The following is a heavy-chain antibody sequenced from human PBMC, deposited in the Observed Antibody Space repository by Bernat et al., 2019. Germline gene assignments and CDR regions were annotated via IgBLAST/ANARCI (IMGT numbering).Heavy chain of an antibody. D-gene: IGHD6-19*01. CDR2: IWYDGSNK. CDR1: GFTFRSYG. Sequence: QVQLVESGGGVVQPGRSLRLSCAASGFTFRSYGMHWVRQAPGKGLEWVAVIWYDGSNKYYVDSVKGRFTISRDNSKNMLYLQMNSLGAEDTAVYYCARDQAVATRYYGMDVWGKGTTVTVSS. CDR3: ARDQAVATRYYGMDV. J-gene: IGHJ6*04. V-gene: IGHV3-33*01.